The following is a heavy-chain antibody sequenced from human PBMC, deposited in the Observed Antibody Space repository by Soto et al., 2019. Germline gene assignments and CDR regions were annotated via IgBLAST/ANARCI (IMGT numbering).Heavy chain of an antibody. CDR1: GDSFTNYY. J-gene: IGHJ6*02. D-gene: IGHD3-3*01. Sequence: QVQLIQSGAEVRKPGASVKVSCKASGDSFTNYYFHWVRQAPGQSLEWMGIIKSSGGSPTYAQKFLGRVTMTRDTSTSTVYMELSSLKYEDTAVYYCAGERNYDFWSGYSSYGMDVWGQGTTVSVSS. V-gene: IGHV1-46*01. CDR2: IKSSGGSP. CDR3: AGERNYDFWSGYSSYGMDV.